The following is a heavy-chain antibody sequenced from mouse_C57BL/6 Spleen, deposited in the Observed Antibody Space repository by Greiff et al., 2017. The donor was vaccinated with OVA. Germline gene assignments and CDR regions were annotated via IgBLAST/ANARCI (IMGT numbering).Heavy chain of an antibody. V-gene: IGHV1-55*01. CDR3: ARRNDYDGEVFYAMDY. CDR1: GYTFTSYW. D-gene: IGHD2-4*01. CDR2: IYPGSGST. Sequence: QVQLQQPGAELVKPGASVKMSCKASGYTFTSYWITWVKQRPGQGLEWIGDIYPGSGSTNYNEKFKSKATLTVDTSSSAAYMQLSSLTSEDSAVYYGARRNDYDGEVFYAMDYWGQGTSVTVSA. J-gene: IGHJ4*01.